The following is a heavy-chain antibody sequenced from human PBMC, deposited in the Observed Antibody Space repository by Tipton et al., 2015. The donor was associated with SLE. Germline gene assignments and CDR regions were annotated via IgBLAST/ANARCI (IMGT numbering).Heavy chain of an antibody. D-gene: IGHD5-24*01. CDR1: GFTFSSYG. V-gene: IGHV3-33*01. J-gene: IGHJ4*02. CDR3: AADSRDGYNSYFDY. CDR2: IWYDGSNK. Sequence: SLRLSCAASGFTFSSYGMHWVRQAPGKGLEWVAVIWYDGSNKYYADSVKGRFTISRDNSKKTLYLQINSLRADDTAVYYCAADSRDGYNSYFDYWGQGTLVTVSS.